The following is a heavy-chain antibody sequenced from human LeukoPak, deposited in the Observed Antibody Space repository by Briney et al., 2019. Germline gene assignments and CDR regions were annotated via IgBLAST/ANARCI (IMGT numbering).Heavy chain of an antibody. V-gene: IGHV4-59*01. CDR3: ATDVDMVMGALDI. CDR2: MYYSGSP. D-gene: IGHD5-18*01. Sequence: PSETLSLTCTVSGGSISTKYWSWVRQPPGKGLEWIGYMYYSGSPNYNPSLKSRVTISADTSRNQSSLKVISVTAADTAVYYCATDVDMVMGALDIWGQGTMVTVSS. J-gene: IGHJ3*02. CDR1: GGSISTKY.